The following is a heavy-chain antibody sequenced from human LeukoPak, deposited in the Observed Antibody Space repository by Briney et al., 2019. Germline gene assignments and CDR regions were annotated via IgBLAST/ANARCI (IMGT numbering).Heavy chain of an antibody. Sequence: ASVTVSYMASGYTFTVYYMHWVRQAPGQGGEGMGWINPKSGGTNYEQKFQGRGTMTRETANRTDYMELSRLRGGDTAVYYCARGPSIRRYYDSSGYPRAIFDYWGQGTLVTVSS. CDR2: INPKSGGT. CDR1: GYTFTVYY. J-gene: IGHJ4*02. D-gene: IGHD3-22*01. CDR3: ARGPSIRRYYDSSGYPRAIFDY. V-gene: IGHV1-2*02.